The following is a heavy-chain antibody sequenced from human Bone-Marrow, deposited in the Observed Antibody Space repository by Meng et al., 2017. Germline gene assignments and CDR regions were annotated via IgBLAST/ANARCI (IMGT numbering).Heavy chain of an antibody. Sequence: ASVKVSCKASGYTFTSYAMHWVRQAPGQRLEWMGWINAGNGNTKYSQKFQGRVTITADKSTSTAYMELSSLRSEDTAVYYCARVVGALDAFDIWGQGTMVTVSS. D-gene: IGHD1-26*01. V-gene: IGHV1-3*01. CDR1: GYTFTSYA. CDR3: ARVVGALDAFDI. CDR2: INAGNGNT. J-gene: IGHJ3*02.